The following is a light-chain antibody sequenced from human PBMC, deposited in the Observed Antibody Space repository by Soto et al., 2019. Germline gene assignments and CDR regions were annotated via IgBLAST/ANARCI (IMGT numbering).Light chain of an antibody. V-gene: IGKV1-5*03. J-gene: IGKJ1*01. CDR1: QSVSGW. CDR3: QQYNSYSST. CDR2: KAS. Sequence: DIQMTHTTSTLSASVGDRVTITCRASQSVSGWLAWYQQKSGKAPKLLIYKASSLASGVPSRFSGSESGTEFTLTISSMQPDDFATYYCQQYNSYSSTFGQGTKVDIK.